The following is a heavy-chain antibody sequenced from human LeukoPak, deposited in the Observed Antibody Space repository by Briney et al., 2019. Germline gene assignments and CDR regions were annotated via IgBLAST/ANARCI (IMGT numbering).Heavy chain of an antibody. CDR1: GGSISAYY. D-gene: IGHD6-6*01. CDR2: IHDSGTT. J-gene: IGHJ4*02. Sequence: SETLSLTCTVSGGSISAYYWSWIRQPPGKGLEWIGYIHDSGTTNYYPSLKSRVTIALDTSKNQFSLKLDSVTAADTAVYYCARFGTSSSRFFDQWGQGTLVTASS. V-gene: IGHV4-59*01. CDR3: ARFGTSSSRFFDQ.